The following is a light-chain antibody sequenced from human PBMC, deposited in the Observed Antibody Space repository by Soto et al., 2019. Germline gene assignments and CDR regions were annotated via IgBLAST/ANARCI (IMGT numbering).Light chain of an antibody. J-gene: IGKJ1*01. V-gene: IGKV1-5*03. CDR2: KAS. CDR3: QQYNSYPWT. Sequence: DIQMTQSPSTLSASVGDRVTITCRARQGISSWLAWYQQKPGKAPKLLIYKASTLESGVPSRFSGCGSGTEFTLTISSLQPYDFANSYCQQYNSYPWTFGQGTKVEIK. CDR1: QGISSW.